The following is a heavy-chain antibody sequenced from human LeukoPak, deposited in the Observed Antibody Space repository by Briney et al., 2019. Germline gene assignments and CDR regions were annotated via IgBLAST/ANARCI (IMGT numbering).Heavy chain of an antibody. Sequence: PSETLSLTCAVYGGSFSGYYWSWIRQPPGKGLEWIGEINHSGSTNYNPSLKSRVTISVDTSKNQFSLKLSSVTAADTAVYYCARDATRPYYYDSSGSIAFDIWGQGTMVTVSS. J-gene: IGHJ3*02. CDR2: INHSGST. D-gene: IGHD3-22*01. CDR1: GGSFSGYY. V-gene: IGHV4-34*01. CDR3: ARDATRPYYYDSSGSIAFDI.